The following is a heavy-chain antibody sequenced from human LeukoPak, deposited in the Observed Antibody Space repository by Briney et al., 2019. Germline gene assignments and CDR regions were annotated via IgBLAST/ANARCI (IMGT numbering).Heavy chain of an antibody. D-gene: IGHD2-21*01. V-gene: IGHV3-30*01. J-gene: IGHJ4*02. Sequence: GRSLRLSCAASGFTFSSYAMHWVRQAPGKGLEWVAVISYDGSNKYYADSVKGRFTISRDYSKNTLYLQMNSLRAEDTAVYYCARALVDWGQGTLVTVSS. CDR2: ISYDGSNK. CDR3: ARALVD. CDR1: GFTFSSYA.